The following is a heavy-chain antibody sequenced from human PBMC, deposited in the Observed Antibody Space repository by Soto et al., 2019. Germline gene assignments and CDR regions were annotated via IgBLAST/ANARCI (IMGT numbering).Heavy chain of an antibody. D-gene: IGHD2-15*01. CDR3: ARAVVVVAGSVYLDH. CDR1: GYSFTSYW. Sequence: PGESLKISCKGSGYSFTSYWIAWVRQMPGKGLEWMGIVHPGDSDTRYSPSIRGQVTISVDKSISTAYLQWSSLKASDTAMYYCARAVVVVAGSVYLDHCGQGTLVTVSS. CDR2: VHPGDSDT. J-gene: IGHJ4*02. V-gene: IGHV5-51*01.